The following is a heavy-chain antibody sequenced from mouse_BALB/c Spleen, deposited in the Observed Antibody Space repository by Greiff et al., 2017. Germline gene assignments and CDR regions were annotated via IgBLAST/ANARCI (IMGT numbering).Heavy chain of an antibody. D-gene: IGHD2-4*01. V-gene: IGHV3-2*02. CDR1: GYSITSDYA. Sequence: EVKLVESGPGLVKPSQSLSLTCTVTGYSITSDYAWNWIRQFPGNKLEWMGYISYSGSTSYNPSLKSRISITRDTSKNQFFLQLNSVTTEDTATYYCAREDYDPYYFDYWGQGTTLTVSS. CDR3: AREDYDPYYFDY. J-gene: IGHJ2*01. CDR2: ISYSGST.